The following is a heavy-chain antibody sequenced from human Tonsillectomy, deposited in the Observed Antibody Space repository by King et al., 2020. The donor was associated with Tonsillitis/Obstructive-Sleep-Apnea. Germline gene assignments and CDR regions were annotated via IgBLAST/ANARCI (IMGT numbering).Heavy chain of an antibody. V-gene: IGHV3-15*07. CDR1: GFTLSNAW. CDR2: IKSKTDGGTT. D-gene: IGHD3-22*01. Sequence: VQLVESGGGLVTPGGSLRLSCAASGFTLSNAWMNCVRQAPGKGLEWVGRIKSKTDGGTTDYAAPVKGRFSISRDDSKNSLYLQMNSLKTEDRAVYYCITSSDDRSGYYCGEWLDPGGEGTRVSVSS. J-gene: IGHJ5*02. CDR3: ITSSDDRSGYYCGEWLDP.